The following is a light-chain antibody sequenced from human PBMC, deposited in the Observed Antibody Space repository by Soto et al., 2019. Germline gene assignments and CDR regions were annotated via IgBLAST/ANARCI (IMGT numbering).Light chain of an antibody. CDR2: AAS. J-gene: IGKJ1*01. V-gene: IGKV1-17*01. CDR3: LQHNSYPRT. Sequence: IQMTHSPSSLSASVRDRVTITCRTSQDITSDLGCFQQKPGKAPKLLIYAASTLQSGVPSRFSGSGSGTEFTLTISSLQPEDFATYYCLQHNSYPRTFGQGTKVDI. CDR1: QDITSD.